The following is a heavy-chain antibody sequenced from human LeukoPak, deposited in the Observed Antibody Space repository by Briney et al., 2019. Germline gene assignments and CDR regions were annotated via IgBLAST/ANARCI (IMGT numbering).Heavy chain of an antibody. CDR1: GFTFSNHG. Sequence: GGSLRLSCAASGFTFSNHGMNWVRQAPGKGLEWVSGISPSGDITYYADSVKGRFTISRDNSKNTLYLEVISLTAEDTAVYYCAKDLDYYGSGSYYDYWGQGTLVTVSS. CDR2: ISPSGDIT. CDR3: AKDLDYYGSGSYYDY. V-gene: IGHV3-23*01. J-gene: IGHJ4*02. D-gene: IGHD3-10*01.